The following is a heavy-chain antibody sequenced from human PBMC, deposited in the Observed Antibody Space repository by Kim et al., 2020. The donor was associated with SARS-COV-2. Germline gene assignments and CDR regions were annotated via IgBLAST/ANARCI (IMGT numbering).Heavy chain of an antibody. J-gene: IGHJ4*02. Sequence: KLYVDSVKGRCTISRDNAKSSLNLQMGSRRAEDTAVYYCARGSQDTAGVDYWGQGTRVTVSS. CDR3: ARGSQDTAGVDY. D-gene: IGHD2-8*02. V-gene: IGHV3-7*01. CDR2: K.